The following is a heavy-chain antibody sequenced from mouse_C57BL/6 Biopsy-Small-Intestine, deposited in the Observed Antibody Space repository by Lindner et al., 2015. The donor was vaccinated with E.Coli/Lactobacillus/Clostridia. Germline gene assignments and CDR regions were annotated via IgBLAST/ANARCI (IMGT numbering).Heavy chain of an antibody. V-gene: IGHV1-78*01. Sequence: VQLQESGAELVKPGASVKISCKVSGYTFTDQIIHWMKQRPEQGLEWIGYIHPRDGSNNYNEKFKGKATLTAAKSSNTAYMELRSLTSEDSAVYYCARGGYDGSSHFDYWGQGTTLTVSS. CDR1: GYTFTDQI. D-gene: IGHD2-3*01. CDR3: ARGGYDGSSHFDY. CDR2: IHPRDGSN. J-gene: IGHJ2*01.